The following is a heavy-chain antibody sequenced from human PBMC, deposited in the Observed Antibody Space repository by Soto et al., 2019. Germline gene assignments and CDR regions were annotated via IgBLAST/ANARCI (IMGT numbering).Heavy chain of an antibody. D-gene: IGHD5-18*01. CDR1: GFTFSSYW. J-gene: IGHJ6*02. CDR2: IKQDGSEK. Sequence: GGSLRLSCAASGFTFSSYWMSWVRQAPGKGLEWVANIKQDGSEKYYVDSVKGRFTISRDNAKNSLYLQINSLRAEDTAVYYCARDQGYSYGYYYYGMDVWGQGTTVTVSS. V-gene: IGHV3-7*01. CDR3: ARDQGYSYGYYYYGMDV.